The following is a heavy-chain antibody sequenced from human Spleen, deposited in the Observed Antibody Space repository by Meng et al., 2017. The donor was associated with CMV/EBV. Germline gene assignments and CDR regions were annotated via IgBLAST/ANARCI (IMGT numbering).Heavy chain of an antibody. CDR2: ITSGGNIK. D-gene: IGHD3/OR15-3a*01. Sequence: GGSLRLSCAVSGLKFDDYDMSWVRQAPGKGLEWLSYITSGGNIKYHADSVKGRFTISRDNAKNSLFLQMNSLRAEDTALYYCARGSWTYHYYSMDVWGQGTTVTVSS. V-gene: IGHV3-11*01. J-gene: IGHJ6*02. CDR1: GLKFDDYD. CDR3: ARGSWTYHYYSMDV.